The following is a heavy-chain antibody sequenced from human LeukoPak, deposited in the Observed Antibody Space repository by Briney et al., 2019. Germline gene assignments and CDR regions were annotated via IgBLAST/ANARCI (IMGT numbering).Heavy chain of an antibody. CDR1: GFTFRSHA. CDR2: IYENGGTT. CDR3: AKDFRIGYSAHFDH. V-gene: IGHV3-23*01. Sequence: GGSLRLSCVGSGFTFRSHAMSWVRQAPEKGLEFASGIYENGGTTYYADSVKGRFSISRDNSKNTLYLQMDSLRGEDTAVYYCAKDFRIGYSAHFDHWGQGALVTVSS. J-gene: IGHJ4*02. D-gene: IGHD2-21*01.